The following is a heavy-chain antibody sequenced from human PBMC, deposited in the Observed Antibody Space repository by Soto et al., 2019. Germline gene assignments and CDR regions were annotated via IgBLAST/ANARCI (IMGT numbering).Heavy chain of an antibody. V-gene: IGHV4-31*03. CDR1: GGSINSGNYY. D-gene: IGHD3-3*01. Sequence: QVQLQESGPGLVKPSQTLSLTCTVSGGSINSGNYYWSWIRQHPGEGLEWIGNIYYTGSSVSYNPSLKSRGSISIDTSKNEYSLKLSSVTATDTAAYYCARLFWSGYASFDYWGQGTLVTVSS. CDR2: IYYTGSSV. J-gene: IGHJ4*02. CDR3: ARLFWSGYASFDY.